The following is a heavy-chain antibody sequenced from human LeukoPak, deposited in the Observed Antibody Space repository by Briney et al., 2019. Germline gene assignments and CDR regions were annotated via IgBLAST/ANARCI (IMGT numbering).Heavy chain of an antibody. CDR1: GGSFSGYY. D-gene: IGHD4-11*01. CDR3: ARASDYPSAFDI. Sequence: SETLSLTCAVYGGSFSGYYWCWIRQPPGKGVEWIGEINHSGSTNYNPSLKSRVTISVDTSKNQFSLKLSSVTAADTAVYYCARASDYPSAFDIWGQGTMVTVSS. V-gene: IGHV4-34*01. CDR2: INHSGST. J-gene: IGHJ3*02.